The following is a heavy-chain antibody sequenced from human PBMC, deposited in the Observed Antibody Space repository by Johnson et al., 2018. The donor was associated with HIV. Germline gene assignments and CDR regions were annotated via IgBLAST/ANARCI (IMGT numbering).Heavy chain of an antibody. V-gene: IGHV3-48*01. CDR3: AKSRYSGTPGAFDI. Sequence: VQLVESGGGVVQPGGSLRLSCAASGFTFDDYGLSWVRQAPGKGLEWVSYIRSSGSTISYADSVKGRFTISRDNSKNTLYLQMNSLRAEDTAVYYCAKSRYSGTPGAFDIWGQGTMLTVTS. J-gene: IGHJ3*02. CDR1: GFTFDDYG. D-gene: IGHD1-26*01. CDR2: IRSSGSTI.